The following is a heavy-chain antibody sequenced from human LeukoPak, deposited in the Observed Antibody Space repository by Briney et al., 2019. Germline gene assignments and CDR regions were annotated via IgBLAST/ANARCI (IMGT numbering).Heavy chain of an antibody. CDR3: ARDPLPTYYYDSSGYHGALDV. V-gene: IGHV1-18*01. D-gene: IGHD3-22*01. CDR2: ISAYKGNT. J-gene: IGHJ6*02. CDR1: GYTFISYG. Sequence: GASVKVSFKASGYTFISYGISWVRQAPGQGLEWMGWISAYKGNTNYAQNFQGRVTMTTDTSTSTAYMELRSLRSDDTAVYYCARDPLPTYYYDSSGYHGALDVWGQGTTVTVSS.